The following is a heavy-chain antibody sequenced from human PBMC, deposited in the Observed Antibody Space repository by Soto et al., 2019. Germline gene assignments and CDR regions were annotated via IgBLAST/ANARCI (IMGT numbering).Heavy chain of an antibody. J-gene: IGHJ6*03. CDR2: INAGNGNT. CDR3: ARDGSDYGDYVAYYYYYYMDV. CDR1: GYTFSSYA. V-gene: IGHV1-3*01. Sequence: CETSGYTFSSYAMHWVRQATGQRLEWMGWINAGNGNTKYSQKFQGRVTITRDTSASTAYMELSSLRSEDTAVYYCARDGSDYGDYVAYYYYYYMDVWGKGTTVTVSS. D-gene: IGHD4-17*01.